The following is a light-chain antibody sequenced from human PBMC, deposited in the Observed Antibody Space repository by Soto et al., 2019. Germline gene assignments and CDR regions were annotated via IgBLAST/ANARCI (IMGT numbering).Light chain of an antibody. CDR1: QSLLHSNGYYY. V-gene: IGKV2-28*01. Sequence: DIVMTQSPLSLPVTPGEPAAISCKSSQSLLHSNGYYYLDWYLQKPGQSPQLLIYLGSNRASGVPDRFSGSGSGTDFTLRISRVEAEDVGVYYCMQALQTPWTFGQGTKVENK. J-gene: IGKJ1*01. CDR3: MQALQTPWT. CDR2: LGS.